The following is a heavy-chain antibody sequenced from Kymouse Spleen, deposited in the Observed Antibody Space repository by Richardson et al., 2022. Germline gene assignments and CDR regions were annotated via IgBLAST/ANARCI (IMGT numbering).Heavy chain of an antibody. V-gene: IGHV3-74*01. CDR3: ARKGSKASYYYYYGMDV. CDR2: INSDGSST. D-gene: IGHD3-10*01,IGHD3-16*02. Sequence: EVQLVESGGGLVQPGGSLRLSCAASGFTFSSYWMHWVRQAPGKGLVWVSRINSDGSSTSYADSVKGRFTISRDNAKNTLYLQMNSLRAEDTAVYYCARKGSKASYYYYYGMDVWGQGTTVTVSS. J-gene: IGHJ6*02. CDR1: GFTFSSYW.